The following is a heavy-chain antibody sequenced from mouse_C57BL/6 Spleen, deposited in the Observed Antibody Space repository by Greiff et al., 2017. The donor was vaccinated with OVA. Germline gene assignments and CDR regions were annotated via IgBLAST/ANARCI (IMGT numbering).Heavy chain of an antibody. Sequence: EVKLQESGGGLVKPGGSLKLSCAASGFTFSSYTMSWVRQTPEKRLEWVATISGGGGNTYYPDSVKGRFTISRDNAKNTLYLQMSSLRSEDTALYYCARRGYYGSRGRYFDYWGQGTTLTVSS. D-gene: IGHD1-1*01. CDR2: ISGGGGNT. V-gene: IGHV5-9*01. CDR3: ARRGYYGSRGRYFDY. J-gene: IGHJ2*01. CDR1: GFTFSSYT.